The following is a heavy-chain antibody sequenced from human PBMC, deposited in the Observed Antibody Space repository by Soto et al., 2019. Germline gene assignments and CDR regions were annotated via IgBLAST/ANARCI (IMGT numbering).Heavy chain of an antibody. J-gene: IGHJ4*02. V-gene: IGHV4-59*08. CDR1: GGSISSYY. CDR3: ARRIRAQSGYDY. D-gene: IGHD5-12*01. Sequence: SETLPLTCTVSGGSISSYYWSWIRQPPGKGLEWIGYIYYSGSTNYNPSLKSRVTISVDTSKNQFSLKLSSVTAADTAVYYCARRIRAQSGYDYWGQGTLVTVSS. CDR2: IYYSGST.